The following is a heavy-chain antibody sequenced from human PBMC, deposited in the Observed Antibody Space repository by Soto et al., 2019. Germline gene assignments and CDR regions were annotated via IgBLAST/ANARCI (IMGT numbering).Heavy chain of an antibody. D-gene: IGHD3-10*01. V-gene: IGHV1-8*01. CDR3: AARLEITMVRGVPTT. Sequence: ASVKVSCKASGYTYTSYDINWVRQENGQGLEWMGWMNPNSGNTGYAQKFQGRVTMTRNTSISTAYMELSSLRSEDTAVYYCAARLEITMVRGVPTTWGQGTLVTVSS. J-gene: IGHJ5*02. CDR1: GYTYTSYD. CDR2: MNPNSGNT.